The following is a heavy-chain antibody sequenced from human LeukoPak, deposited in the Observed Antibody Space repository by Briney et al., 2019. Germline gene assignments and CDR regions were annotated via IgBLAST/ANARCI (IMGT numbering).Heavy chain of an antibody. V-gene: IGHV3-7*01. CDR3: ARNWGDVYYYYYYYMDV. J-gene: IGHJ6*03. CDR1: GFIFSSYW. D-gene: IGHD7-27*01. CDR2: IKSDGSEE. Sequence: GGSLRLSCATSGFIFSSYWMCWVRQAPGKGLEWVANIKSDGSEEYYGDSVRGRFTISRDNAKNSLYLQMNSLRVEDTAVYYCARNWGDVYYYYYYYMDVWGKGTTVTVSS.